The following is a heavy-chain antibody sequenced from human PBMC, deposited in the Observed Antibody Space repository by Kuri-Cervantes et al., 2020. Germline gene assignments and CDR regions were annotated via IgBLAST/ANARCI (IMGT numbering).Heavy chain of an antibody. CDR1: GGSFSGYY. J-gene: IGHJ6*02. CDR2: INHSGST. D-gene: IGHD6-19*01. V-gene: IGHV4-34*01. CDR3: ARRNQVYSSGWYGSASSSMDV. Sequence: SQTLSLTCAVYGGSFSGYYWSWIRQPPGKGLEWIGEINHSGSTNYNPSLKSRVTISVDTSKNQFSLKLSSVTAADTAVYCCARRNQVYSSGWYGSASSSMDVWGQGTTVTVSS.